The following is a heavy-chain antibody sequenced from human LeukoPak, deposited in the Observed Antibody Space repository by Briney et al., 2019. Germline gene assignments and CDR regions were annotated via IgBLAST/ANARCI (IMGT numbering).Heavy chain of an antibody. J-gene: IGHJ6*02. D-gene: IGHD6-25*01. CDR2: ISSSNRYI. V-gene: IGHV3-21*01. CDR1: EFTFSSFG. Sequence: GGSLRLSCAASEFTFSSFGMNWVRQAPGKGLEWVSSISSSNRYIYYADSVKGRFTISRDNAKNSLYLQMNSLRAEDTAVYYCARDNPRRTSGWTEPYFYGMDVWGQGTTVTVSS. CDR3: ARDNPRRTSGWTEPYFYGMDV.